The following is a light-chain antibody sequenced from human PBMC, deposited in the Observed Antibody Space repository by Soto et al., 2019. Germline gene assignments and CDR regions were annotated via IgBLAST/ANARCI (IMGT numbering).Light chain of an antibody. J-gene: IGKJ2*01. CDR3: QQSFSPPYT. V-gene: IGKV1-39*01. CDR1: QSLSSR. CDR2: ETS. Sequence: IQMTQSPSSLSASVGDRVTITCRASQSLSSRLTWYQQKPGEAPKLLIYETSSLHSGVPSRFSGSGSETEFTLPINSLQPEDFAAYYCQQSFSPPYTFGRGTKLEIK.